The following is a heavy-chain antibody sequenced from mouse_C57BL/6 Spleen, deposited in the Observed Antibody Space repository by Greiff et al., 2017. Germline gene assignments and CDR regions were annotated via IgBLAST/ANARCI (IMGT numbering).Heavy chain of an antibody. J-gene: IGHJ1*03. CDR2: ISSGSSTI. V-gene: IGHV5-17*01. D-gene: IGHD2-5*01. CDR1: GFTFSDYG. CDR3: ARQEDYSSHWYFDV. Sequence: EVQVVESGGGLVKPGGSLKLSCAASGFTFSDYGMHWVRQAPEKGLEWVAYISSGSSTIYYADTAKGRFTISRDNAKNTLFLQMTSLRSEDTAMYYCARQEDYSSHWYFDVWGTGTTVTVSS.